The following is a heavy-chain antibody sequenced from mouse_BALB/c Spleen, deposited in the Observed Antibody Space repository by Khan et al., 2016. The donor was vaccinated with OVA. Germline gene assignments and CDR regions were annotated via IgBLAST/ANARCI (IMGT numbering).Heavy chain of an antibody. CDR1: GYSITSDYA. CDR2: ISSSGST. Sequence: EVQLVESGPGLVKPSHSLSLTCTVTGYSITSDYAWNWIRQFPGNKLEWMGYISSSGSTNYNPALKSRSSLTRDTSNNQFFLQLNSVTTEDTATYYCARDGSRYNYAMDYWGQGTSVTVSS. CDR3: ARDGSRYNYAMDY. J-gene: IGHJ4*01. D-gene: IGHD2-3*01. V-gene: IGHV3-2*02.